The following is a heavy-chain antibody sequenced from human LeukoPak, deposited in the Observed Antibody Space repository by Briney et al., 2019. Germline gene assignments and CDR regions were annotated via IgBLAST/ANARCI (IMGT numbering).Heavy chain of an antibody. V-gene: IGHV5-51*01. J-gene: IGHJ4*02. Sequence: GESLKISCKASGYSFTTSWIAWVRQKPGKGLEWMGNIYLGDSDTRYSPSFQGQVTISADKSVSTAYLQWSSLKASDTAMYYCARRGTSSEIDYWGQGTLVTVSS. CDR2: IYLGDSDT. D-gene: IGHD6-6*01. CDR1: GYSFTTSW. CDR3: ARRGTSSEIDY.